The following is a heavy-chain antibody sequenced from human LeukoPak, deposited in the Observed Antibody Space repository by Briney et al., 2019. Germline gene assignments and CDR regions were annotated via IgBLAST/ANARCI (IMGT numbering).Heavy chain of an antibody. CDR2: IYHSGST. CDR1: GGSISSSNW. D-gene: IGHD6-19*01. V-gene: IGHV4-4*02. Sequence: PSETLSLTCAVSGGSISSSNWWSWVRQPPGKGLEWIGEIYHSGSTNYNPSLKSRVTISVDKSKNQFSLKLSSVTAADTAVYYCARVGQWLGGPFDYWGQGTLVTVSS. J-gene: IGHJ4*02. CDR3: ARVGQWLGGPFDY.